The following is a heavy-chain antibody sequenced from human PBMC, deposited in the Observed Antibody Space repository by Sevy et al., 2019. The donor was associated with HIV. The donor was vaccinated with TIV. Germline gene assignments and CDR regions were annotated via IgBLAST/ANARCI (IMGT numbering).Heavy chain of an antibody. V-gene: IGHV3-48*01. CDR3: ASLKYRWVFDY. D-gene: IGHD3-16*02. J-gene: IGHJ4*02. CDR2: ISSSSSTI. CDR1: GFTFSSYS. Sequence: GGSLRLSCAASGFTFSSYSMNWVRQAPGKGLEWVSYISSSSSTIYYADSVKGRFTISRDNAKNSLYLQMNSLRAEDTAVYYCASLKYRWVFDYWGQGTLVTVSS.